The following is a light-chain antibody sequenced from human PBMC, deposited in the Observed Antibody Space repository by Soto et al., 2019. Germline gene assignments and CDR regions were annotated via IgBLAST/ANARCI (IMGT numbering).Light chain of an antibody. CDR2: AAS. V-gene: IGKV1-39*01. CDR3: QQSDSYPYT. CDR1: QSIANY. J-gene: IGKJ2*01. Sequence: DLQMTQSPSSLSVSVGDRVTITCRASQSIANYLNWYQQKPGKAPKLLVYAASSLQSGVPSRFSGNGSGTDFTLTISSLQPEDFATYYCQQSDSYPYTFGQGTKLDIK.